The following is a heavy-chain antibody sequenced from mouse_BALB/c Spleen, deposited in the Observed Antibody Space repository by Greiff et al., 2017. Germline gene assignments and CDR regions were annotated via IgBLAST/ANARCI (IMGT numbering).Heavy chain of an antibody. CDR1: GFTFSDYY. J-gene: IGHJ4*01. CDR3: ARDGDYGYYAMDY. Sequence: EVKLMESGGGLVKPGGSLKLSCAASGFTFSDYYMYWVRQTPEKRLEWVATISDGGSYTYYPDSVKGRFTISRDNAKNNLYLQMSSLKSEDTAMYYCARDGDYGYYAMDYWGQGTSVTVSS. D-gene: IGHD1-2*01. V-gene: IGHV5-4*02. CDR2: ISDGGSYT.